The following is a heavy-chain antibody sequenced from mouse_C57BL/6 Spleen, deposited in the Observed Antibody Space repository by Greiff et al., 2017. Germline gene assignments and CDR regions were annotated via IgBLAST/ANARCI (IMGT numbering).Heavy chain of an antibody. Sequence: QVQLQQSGAELVKPGASVKLSCKASGYTFTEYTIHWVKQRSGQGLEWIGWFYPGSGSITYNEKFKDKATLTADKSSSTVYMELSRLTSEDSAVYFCARHEGEYYYGSSYGFAYWGQGTLVTVSA. CDR2: FYPGSGSI. D-gene: IGHD1-1*01. CDR1: GYTFTEYT. J-gene: IGHJ3*01. V-gene: IGHV1-62-2*01. CDR3: ARHEGEYYYGSSYGFAY.